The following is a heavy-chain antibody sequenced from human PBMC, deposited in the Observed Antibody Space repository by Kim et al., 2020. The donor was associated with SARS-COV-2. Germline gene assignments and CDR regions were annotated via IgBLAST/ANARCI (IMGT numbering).Heavy chain of an antibody. D-gene: IGHD3-10*01. Sequence: GGPLRLSCAASGFTVSMRFMSWVRQAPGKGLEWVSGIYTDGTTWYADSVKGRFTMSRDSSKNTLYLQMNSLRAEDTAVYYCAGENNRLGSDNYHNHNCFDPWGQGTLVTVSS. J-gene: IGHJ5*02. CDR1: GFTVSMRF. CDR3: AGENNRLGSDNYHNHNCFDP. CDR2: IYTDGTT. V-gene: IGHV3-53*01.